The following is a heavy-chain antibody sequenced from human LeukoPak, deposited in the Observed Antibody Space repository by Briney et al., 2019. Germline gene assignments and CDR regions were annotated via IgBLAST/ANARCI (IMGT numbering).Heavy chain of an antibody. CDR2: ISSSSSYL. D-gene: IGHD3-22*01. CDR3: ARAGWLSIDY. CDR1: GFTFSSYS. V-gene: IGHV3-21*01. J-gene: IGHJ4*02. Sequence: GGSLRLSCAASGFTFSSYSMNWVRQAPGKGLEWVSSISSSSSYLYYADSVKGRFTISRDNAKNSLYLQMNSLRAEDTAVYYCARAGWLSIDYWGQGNLVTVSS.